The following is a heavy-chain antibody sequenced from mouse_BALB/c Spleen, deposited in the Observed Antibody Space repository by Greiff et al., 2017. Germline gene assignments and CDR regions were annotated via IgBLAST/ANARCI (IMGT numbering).Heavy chain of an antibody. V-gene: IGHV5-4*02. D-gene: IGHD4-1*01. CDR3: ARDWDLYAMDY. Sequence: EVKLMESGGGLVKPGGSLKLSCAASGFTFSDYYMYWVRQTPEKRLEWVATISDGGSYTYYQDSVKGRFTISRDNAKNNLYLQMSSLKSEDTAMYYCARDWDLYAMDYWGQGTSVTVSS. CDR1: GFTFSDYY. J-gene: IGHJ4*01. CDR2: ISDGGSYT.